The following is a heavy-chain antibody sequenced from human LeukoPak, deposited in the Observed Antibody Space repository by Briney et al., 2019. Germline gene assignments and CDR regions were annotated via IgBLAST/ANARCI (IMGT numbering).Heavy chain of an antibody. CDR2: IKPDGSAE. CDR1: GFTFSSNW. CDR3: ARANNSSWHN. J-gene: IGHJ4*02. V-gene: IGHV3-7*01. D-gene: IGHD6-13*01. Sequence: GGSLRLSCATSGFTFSSNWMSWVRHVPGRGLDWVANIKPDGSAEYYAASVKGRFTVSRDNAENSLYLQMNSPRVEDTAVYYCARANNSSWHNWGQGTLATVSS.